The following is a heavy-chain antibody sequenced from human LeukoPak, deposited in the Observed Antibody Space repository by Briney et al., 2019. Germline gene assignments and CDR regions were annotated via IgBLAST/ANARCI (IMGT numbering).Heavy chain of an antibody. CDR3: ARAGFRIQLSHDAFDI. D-gene: IGHD5-18*01. Sequence: PGGSLRLSCAASGFTFSSYSMNWVRQAPGKGLEWVSSISSSSSYIYYADSVKGRFTISRDNAKNSLYLQMNSLRAEDTAVYYCARAGFRIQLSHDAFDIWGQGTMVTVSS. CDR1: GFTFSSYS. J-gene: IGHJ3*02. CDR2: ISSSSSYI. V-gene: IGHV3-21*01.